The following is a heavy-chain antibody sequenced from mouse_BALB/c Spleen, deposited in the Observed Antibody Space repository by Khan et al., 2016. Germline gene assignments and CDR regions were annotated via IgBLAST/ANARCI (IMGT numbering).Heavy chain of an antibody. CDR3: ARLRDWYFDV. CDR1: GYSITSGYS. Sequence: EVQLQESGPDLVKPSQSHSLTCTVTGYSITSGYSCHWIRQFPGNKLEWMGYIHYSGSTNYNPSFKSRISITRDPSKNQFFLQLNSVTTEDTATDYCARLRDWYFDVWGAGTTVTVSS. V-gene: IGHV3-1*02. J-gene: IGHJ1*01. D-gene: IGHD1-1*01. CDR2: IHYSGST.